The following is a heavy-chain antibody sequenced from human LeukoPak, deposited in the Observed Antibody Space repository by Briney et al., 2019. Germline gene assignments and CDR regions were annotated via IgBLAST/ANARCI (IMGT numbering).Heavy chain of an antibody. CDR1: GGSISSYY. D-gene: IGHD3-10*01. V-gene: IGHV4-59*08. CDR3: ARFPGSSDAFDI. J-gene: IGHJ3*02. CDR2: IYYSGST. Sequence: SETLSLTCTVSGGSISSYYWSWIRQPPGKGLEWIGYIYYSGSTNYNPSLKSRVTISVDTSKNQFSLKLSSVTAADTAVYYCARFPGSSDAFDIWGQGTMVTVSS.